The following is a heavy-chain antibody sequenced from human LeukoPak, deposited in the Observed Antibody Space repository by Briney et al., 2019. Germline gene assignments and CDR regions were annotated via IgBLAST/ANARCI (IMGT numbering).Heavy chain of an antibody. CDR2: IKQDGSEK. V-gene: IGHV3-7*01. CDR3: ARFAAGGSYYYYMDV. Sequence: GGSLRLSCAATGFTFSSYWMSWVRQAPGKGLEWVANIKQDGSEKYYVDSVKGRFTISRDNAKNSLYLQMNSLRADDTAVYYCARFAAGGSYYYYMDVWGKGTTVTVSS. CDR1: GFTFSSYW. J-gene: IGHJ6*03. D-gene: IGHD6-25*01.